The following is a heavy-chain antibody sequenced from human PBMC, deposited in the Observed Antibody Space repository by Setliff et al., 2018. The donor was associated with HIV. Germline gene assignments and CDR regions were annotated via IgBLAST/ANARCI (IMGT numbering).Heavy chain of an antibody. CDR2: FYTSGST. V-gene: IGHV4-61*02. CDR1: GGSISSGSYH. D-gene: IGHD3-10*01. Sequence: SETLSLTCTVSGGSISSGSYHWSWIRQPAGKGLEWIGRFYTSGSTNYNPSPKSRVTISVEKSKNQFSLNLSSVTAADTAVYYCASSYDPNYYVSGSYHRHQGMYFDYWGQGMLVTVSS. J-gene: IGHJ4*02. CDR3: ASSYDPNYYVSGSYHRHQGMYFDY.